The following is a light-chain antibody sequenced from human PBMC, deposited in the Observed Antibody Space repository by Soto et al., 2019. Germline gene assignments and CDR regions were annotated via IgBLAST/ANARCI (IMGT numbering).Light chain of an antibody. CDR2: DVN. Sequence: QSALTQPASVSGSPGQSITISCTGTSSDVGGFNYVSWYQQHPGKAPKLMIYDVNNRPSGVSYRFSGSKSGNTASLTISGLQAEDEADYYCRSYTSASTLCVFGTGTKATVL. J-gene: IGLJ1*01. V-gene: IGLV2-14*01. CDR3: RSYTSASTLCV. CDR1: SSDVGGFNY.